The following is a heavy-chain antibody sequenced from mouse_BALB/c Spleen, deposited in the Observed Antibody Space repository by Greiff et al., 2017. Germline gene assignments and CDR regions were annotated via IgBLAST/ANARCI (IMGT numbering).Heavy chain of an antibody. V-gene: IGHV2-6-2*01. CDR3: ARHYYGCSYAMDY. CDR2: IWSDGST. CDR1: GFSLTSYG. D-gene: IGHD1-1*01. Sequence: VQLMESGPDLVAPSQSLSITCTVSGFSLTSYGVHWVRQPPGKGLEWLVVIWSDGSTTYNSALTSRLSISKDNSKSQALLKMNSLRTDDTAMYYCARHYYGCSYAMDYWGQGTSVTVSS. J-gene: IGHJ4*01.